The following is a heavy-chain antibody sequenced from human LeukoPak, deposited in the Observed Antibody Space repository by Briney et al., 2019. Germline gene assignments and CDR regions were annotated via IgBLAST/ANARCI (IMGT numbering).Heavy chain of an antibody. CDR3: ARPKDLILRSFHI. CDR1: GGTFSSYA. V-gene: IGHV1-69*13. CDR2: IIPIFDTT. D-gene: IGHD3/OR15-3a*01. Sequence: SVKVSCKASGGTFSSYAISWVRQAPGQGLEWMGGIIPIFDTTNYAQKFQGRATITADESTNTAYMELSSLRFEDTAVYYCARPKDLILRSFHIWGQGTMVTVSS. J-gene: IGHJ3*02.